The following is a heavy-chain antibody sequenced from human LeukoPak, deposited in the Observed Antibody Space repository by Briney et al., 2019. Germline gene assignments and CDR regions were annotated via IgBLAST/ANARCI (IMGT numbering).Heavy chain of an antibody. CDR1: GGSFSGYY. D-gene: IGHD6-19*01. Sequence: SETLSLTCAVYGGSFSGYYWSWIRQPPGKGLEWIGEINHSGSTNYNPSLKSRVTISVDASKNQFSLKLSSVTAADTAVYYCARDRVKWLVYYYGMDVWGQGTTVTVSS. CDR2: INHSGST. V-gene: IGHV4-34*01. J-gene: IGHJ6*02. CDR3: ARDRVKWLVYYYGMDV.